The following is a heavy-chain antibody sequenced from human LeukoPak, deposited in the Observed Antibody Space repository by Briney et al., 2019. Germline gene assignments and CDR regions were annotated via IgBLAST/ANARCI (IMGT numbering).Heavy chain of an antibody. J-gene: IGHJ4*02. D-gene: IGHD6-19*01. CDR2: INPNSGGT. Sequence: ASVKVSCKASGYTFTGYYMHWVRQAPGQGLEWMGWINPNSGGTNYAQKFQGRVTMTRDTSISTAYMELSRLRSDDTAVYYCARDNTAVAAFDYWGQGTLVTVSS. V-gene: IGHV1-2*02. CDR3: ARDNTAVAAFDY. CDR1: GYTFTGYY.